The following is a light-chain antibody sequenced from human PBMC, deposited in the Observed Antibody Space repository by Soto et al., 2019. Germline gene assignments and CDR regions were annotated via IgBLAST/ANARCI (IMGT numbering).Light chain of an antibody. CDR3: QQYNNWPGT. CDR1: QSVSSN. J-gene: IGKJ4*01. V-gene: IGKV3D-15*01. CDR2: GAS. Sequence: EIVMTQSPATLSVSPGERATLSCRASQSVSSNLAWYQQKPGQAPRLLIYGASTRATGIPARFSGSGSGTEFTLTISRLQSEDFAVYYCQQYNNWPGTFGGGTKVAIK.